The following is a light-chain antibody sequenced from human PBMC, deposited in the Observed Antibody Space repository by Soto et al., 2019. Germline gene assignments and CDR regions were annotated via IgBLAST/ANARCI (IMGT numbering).Light chain of an antibody. J-gene: IGLJ2*01. Sequence: QSALTQPPSASGSPGQSVTISCTGTSSDIGGYDYVSWYQQHPGKAPKFMIYEVSKRPSGVPDRFSGSKSGNTASLTVSGLQAEDEADYYCCSYAGSSTLVFGGGTKLTVL. CDR2: EVS. CDR3: CSYAGSSTLV. CDR1: SSDIGGYDY. V-gene: IGLV2-8*01.